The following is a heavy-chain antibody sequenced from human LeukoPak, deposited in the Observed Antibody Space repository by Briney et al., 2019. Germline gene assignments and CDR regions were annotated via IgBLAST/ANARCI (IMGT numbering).Heavy chain of an antibody. CDR3: ARAPYGSATNNYYMDV. D-gene: IGHD3-10*01. Sequence: PSETLSLTCTVSGGSISSYYWSWIRQPPGKGLEWIGFFYYSGSTNYNPSLKSRVTISVDTSKNQFSLHLSSVTAADTAVYYCARAPYGSATNNYYMDVWGKGTTVTVSS. V-gene: IGHV4-59*01. J-gene: IGHJ6*03. CDR2: FYYSGST. CDR1: GGSISSYY.